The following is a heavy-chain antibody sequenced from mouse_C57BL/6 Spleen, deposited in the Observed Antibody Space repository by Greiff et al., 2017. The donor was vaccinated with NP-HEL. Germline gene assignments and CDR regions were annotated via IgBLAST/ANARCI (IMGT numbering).Heavy chain of an antibody. D-gene: IGHD2-5*01. CDR3: ARSPYYSNYPYYFDY. J-gene: IGHJ2*01. CDR1: GYTFTDYY. V-gene: IGHV1-75*01. CDR2: IFPGSGST. Sequence: QVQLQQSGPELVKPGASVKISCKASGYTFTDYYINWVKQRPGQGLEWIGWIFPGSGSTYYNEKFKGKATLTVDKSSSTAYMLLSSLTSEDSAVYFCARSPYYSNYPYYFDYWGQGTTLTVSS.